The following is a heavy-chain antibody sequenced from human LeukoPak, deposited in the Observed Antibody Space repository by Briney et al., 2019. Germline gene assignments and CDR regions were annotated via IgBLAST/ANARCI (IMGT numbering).Heavy chain of an antibody. Sequence: SETLSLTCTVSGGSISSYYWSWIRQPPGKGLEWIGYIYYSGSTNYNPSLKSRVTISVDTSKNQFSLKLSSVTAADTAVYYCARVKTIFGVVTNYYMDVWGKGTTVTVSS. V-gene: IGHV4-59*01. D-gene: IGHD3-3*01. CDR1: GGSISSYY. CDR3: ARVKTIFGVVTNYYMDV. CDR2: IYYSGST. J-gene: IGHJ6*03.